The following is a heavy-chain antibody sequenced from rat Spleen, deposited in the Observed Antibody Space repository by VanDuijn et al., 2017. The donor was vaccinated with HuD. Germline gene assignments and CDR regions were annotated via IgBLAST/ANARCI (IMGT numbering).Heavy chain of an antibody. Sequence: EVQLVESGGDLVQPGRSLKLSCAASGFTFSNSDMAWVRQAPTKGLEWVASINTGGDNTYYRDSVKGRFTISRDDEKNTLYLQMDSLRSEDTATYYCTRWGYFGFDPFDCWGQGVMVTVSS. V-gene: IGHV5S13*01. CDR2: INTGGDNT. D-gene: IGHD1-7*01. CDR1: GFTFSNSD. CDR3: TRWGYFGFDPFDC. J-gene: IGHJ2*01.